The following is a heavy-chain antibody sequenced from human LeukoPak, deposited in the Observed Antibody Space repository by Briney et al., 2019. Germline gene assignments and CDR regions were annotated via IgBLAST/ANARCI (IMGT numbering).Heavy chain of an antibody. D-gene: IGHD3-3*01. Sequence: GGSLRLSCAASGFTLSSHWMHWVRQAPGKGLEWVGFIRSKAYGGTTEYAASVKGRFTISRDDSKSIAYLQMNSLKTEDTAVYYCTSLNVLRFLGQNGWFDPWGQGTLVTVSS. CDR1: GFTLSSHW. CDR3: TSLNVLRFLGQNGWFDP. CDR2: IRSKAYGGTT. V-gene: IGHV3-49*04. J-gene: IGHJ5*02.